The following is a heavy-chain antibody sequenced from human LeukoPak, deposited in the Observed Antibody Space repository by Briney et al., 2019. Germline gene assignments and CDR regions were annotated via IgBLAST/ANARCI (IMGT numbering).Heavy chain of an antibody. CDR2: ISRSSDTI. D-gene: IGHD3-22*01. CDR3: ARDREWDYYDSSGYILH. V-gene: IGHV3-48*01. J-gene: IGHJ4*02. Sequence: PGGSLRLSCAASGFTFSDYSMNWVRQAPGKGLKWVSYISRSSDTIYCADSVKGRFTISRDNAKNSLFLQMDSLRAEDTAVYYCARDREWDYYDSSGYILHWGQGTLVTVSS. CDR1: GFTFSDYS.